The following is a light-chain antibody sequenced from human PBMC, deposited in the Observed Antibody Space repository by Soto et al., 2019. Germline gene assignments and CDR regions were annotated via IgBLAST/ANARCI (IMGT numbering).Light chain of an antibody. CDR2: AAS. CDR1: QSISSY. CDR3: QQYNSYKT. V-gene: IGKV1-39*01. Sequence: DIQMTQSPSSRSASVGDRVTITFRASQSISSYLNWYQHKPGKAPKLLIFAASSLQSGVPSRFSGSGSGTEFTLTISSLQPDDFATYYCQQYNSYKTFGQGTKVDI. J-gene: IGKJ1*01.